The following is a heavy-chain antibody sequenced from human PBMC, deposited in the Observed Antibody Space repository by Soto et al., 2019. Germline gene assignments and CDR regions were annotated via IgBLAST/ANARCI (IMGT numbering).Heavy chain of an antibody. CDR1: GYTFTGYY. D-gene: IGHD3-10*01. V-gene: IGHV1-2*04. CDR2: INPNSGGT. J-gene: IGHJ6*02. Sequence: GASVKVSCKASGYTFTGYYMHWVRQAPGQGLEWMGWINPNSGGTNYAQKFQGWVTMTRDTSISTAYMELSGLRSDDTAVYYCARENYYGSGSSHDYYYYGMDVWGQGTTVTVSS. CDR3: ARENYYGSGSSHDYYYYGMDV.